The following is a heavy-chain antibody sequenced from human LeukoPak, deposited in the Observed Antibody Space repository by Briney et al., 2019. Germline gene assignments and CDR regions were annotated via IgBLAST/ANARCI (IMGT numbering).Heavy chain of an antibody. J-gene: IGHJ4*02. V-gene: IGHV1-2*02. CDR3: ARDHNWGPDY. CDR1: GYTFTDHY. CDR2: IHPGRGDT. D-gene: IGHD7-27*01. Sequence: ASVKVSCKALGYTFTDHYFHWLRQAPGQGIEWMGWIHPGRGDTNIAQRFQGRVSLTRDMSISTAYMELSRLTSDDTAVYYCARDHNWGPDYWGQGTLVSVSS.